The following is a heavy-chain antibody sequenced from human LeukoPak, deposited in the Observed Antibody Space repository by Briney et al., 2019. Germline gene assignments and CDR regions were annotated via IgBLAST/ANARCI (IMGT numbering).Heavy chain of an antibody. V-gene: IGHV4-4*02. CDR3: ATNWNYRLDY. Sequence: SGTLSLTCAVSGDSIRSGTWWGWVRQPPGKGLEWIGEISHSGSTNCNPSLKGRVTMSVDRSKSQFSLNLNSVTAADTAVYYCATNWNYRLDYWGQGTLVTVSS. CDR2: ISHSGST. CDR1: GDSIRSGTW. D-gene: IGHD1-1*01. J-gene: IGHJ4*02.